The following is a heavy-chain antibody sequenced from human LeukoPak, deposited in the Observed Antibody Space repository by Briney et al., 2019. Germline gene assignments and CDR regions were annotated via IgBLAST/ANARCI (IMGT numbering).Heavy chain of an antibody. Sequence: PGGSLRLSCAASGFTFSSYAMHWVRQAPGKGLEWVAVISYDGSNKYYADSVKGRFTISRDNSKNTLYLQMNSLRAEDTAVYYCARGPIPSGKDGMDVWGQGTTVTVSS. J-gene: IGHJ6*02. CDR1: GFTFSSYA. CDR3: ARGPIPSGKDGMDV. V-gene: IGHV3-30-3*01. D-gene: IGHD1-26*01. CDR2: ISYDGSNK.